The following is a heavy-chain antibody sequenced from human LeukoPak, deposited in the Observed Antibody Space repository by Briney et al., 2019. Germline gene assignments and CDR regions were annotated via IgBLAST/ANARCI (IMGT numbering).Heavy chain of an antibody. CDR2: INPNSGGT. CDR1: GYTFTGYY. Sequence: ASVKVSCKASGYTFTGYYMHWVRQAPGQGLEWMGWINPNSGGTNYAQKFQGWVTMTRDTSISTAYMELSRLRSDDTVVYYCARGDNSGWYGRYYYYGMDVWGQGTTVTVSS. V-gene: IGHV1-2*04. J-gene: IGHJ6*02. CDR3: ARGDNSGWYGRYYYYGMDV. D-gene: IGHD6-19*01.